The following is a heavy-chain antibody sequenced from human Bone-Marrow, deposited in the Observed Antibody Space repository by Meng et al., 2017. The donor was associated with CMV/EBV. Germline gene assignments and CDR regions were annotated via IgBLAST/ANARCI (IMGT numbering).Heavy chain of an antibody. D-gene: IGHD1-26*01. J-gene: IGHJ4*02. CDR3: ARGLVGTTYDY. CDR1: GFSFSSYW. Sequence: SCAAFGFSFSSYWMSWVRQAPGKGLEWVANIKQDGSEKYYVDSVKGRFTISRDNAKNSLYLQMNSLRAEDTAVYFCARGLVGTTYDYWGQGTLVTVSS. CDR2: IKQDGSEK. V-gene: IGHV3-7*04.